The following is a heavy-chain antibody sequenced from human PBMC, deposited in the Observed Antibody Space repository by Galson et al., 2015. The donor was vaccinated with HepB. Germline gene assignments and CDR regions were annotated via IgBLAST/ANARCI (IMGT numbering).Heavy chain of an antibody. D-gene: IGHD6-19*01. CDR2: MNPNSGNT. CDR3: ARAPRGWSPSFDY. V-gene: IGHV1-8*02. CDR1: GGTFSSYA. J-gene: IGHJ4*02. Sequence: SVKVSCKASGGTFSSYAISWVRQAPGQGLEWMGWMNPNSGNTGYAQKFQGRVTMTRNTSISTAYMELSSLRSEDTAVYYCARAPRGWSPSFDYWGQGTLVTVSS.